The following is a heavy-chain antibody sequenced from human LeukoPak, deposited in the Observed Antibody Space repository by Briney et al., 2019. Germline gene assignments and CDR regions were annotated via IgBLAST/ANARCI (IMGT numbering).Heavy chain of an antibody. V-gene: IGHV1-18*01. Sequence: GASVKVSCKASGYTFTSYGISWVRQAPGQGLEWMGWISAYNGNTNYAQKLQGRVTMTTDTSTSTAYMELRSLRSDDTAVYYCARPSYDFWSGHYAYYFDYWGQGTLVTVSS. CDR2: ISAYNGNT. CDR1: GYTFTSYG. D-gene: IGHD3-3*01. CDR3: ARPSYDFWSGHYAYYFDY. J-gene: IGHJ4*02.